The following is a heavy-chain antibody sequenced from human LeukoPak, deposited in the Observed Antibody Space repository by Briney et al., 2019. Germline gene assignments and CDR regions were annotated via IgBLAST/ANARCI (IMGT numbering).Heavy chain of an antibody. CDR1: AFTFRDFY. J-gene: IGHJ4*02. CDR2: IGPSGTIM. CDR3: TRDPRLCDY. Sequence: GGSLRLSCAAAAFTFRDFYITWIRQAPGGGLEWVAYIGPSGTIMNYADSVKGRFTVSRDNAENSLYPHMNSLRAEDTAVYYCTRDPRLCDYWGQGTLVTVSS. V-gene: IGHV3-11*01.